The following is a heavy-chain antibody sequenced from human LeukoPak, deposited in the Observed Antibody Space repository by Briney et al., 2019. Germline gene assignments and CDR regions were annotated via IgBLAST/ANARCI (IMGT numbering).Heavy chain of an antibody. CDR2: ISPYNGNT. Sequence: SVKVSCKAAGYTSTTYGISWVRQAPGQGLEWMGWISPYNGNTNYAQNFQGRVTMTTDTSTSTAYMGLRGLRSDDTAVYYCARDVYYYDSGDYPSLYYYGLDVWGQGTTVTVSS. V-gene: IGHV1-18*01. J-gene: IGHJ6*02. CDR1: GYTSTTYG. CDR3: ARDVYYYDSGDYPSLYYYGLDV. D-gene: IGHD3-22*01.